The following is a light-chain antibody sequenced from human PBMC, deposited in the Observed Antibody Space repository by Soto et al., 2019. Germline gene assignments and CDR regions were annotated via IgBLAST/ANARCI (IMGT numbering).Light chain of an antibody. Sequence: AIRMTQSPSSLSASTGDRVTITFRASQGISSYLAWYQQKPGKAPKLLIYVASTLQSGVPSRFSGSGSGTDFTLTISSLQSEDFAAYYCQQLNSYPITFGQGTRLEIK. CDR3: QQLNSYPIT. CDR1: QGISSY. J-gene: IGKJ5*01. CDR2: VAS. V-gene: IGKV1-8*01.